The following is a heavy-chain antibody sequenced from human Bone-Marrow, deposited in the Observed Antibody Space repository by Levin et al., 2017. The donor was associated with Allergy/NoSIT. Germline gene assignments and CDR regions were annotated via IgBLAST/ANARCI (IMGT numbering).Heavy chain of an antibody. CDR3: AVSTEAPRIPTFDY. V-gene: IGHV1-2*02. CDR2: VDPKSGAT. J-gene: IGHJ4*02. CDR1: GHSFNGHY. Sequence: GESLKISCKASGHSFNGHYIHWMRQAPGQGLEWMGRVDPKSGATDYAQKFRDRVTMTRDTSVSTVYMELTGLRFDDTALFYCAVSTEAPRIPTFDYWGQGTALTVSS. D-gene: IGHD6-6*01.